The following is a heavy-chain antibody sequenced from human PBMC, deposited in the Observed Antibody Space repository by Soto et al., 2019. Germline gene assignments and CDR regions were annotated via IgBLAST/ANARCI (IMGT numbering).Heavy chain of an antibody. V-gene: IGHV4-31*03. D-gene: IGHD3-22*01. CDR3: ARAHYYDSSGYYYWDYYYGMDV. Sequence: SETLSLTCTVSGGSISSGGYYWSWIRQHPWKGLEWIGYIYYSGSTYYNPSLKSRVTISVDTSKNQFSLKLSSVTAADTAVYHCARAHYYDSSGYYYWDYYYGMDVWGQGXTVTVYS. J-gene: IGHJ6*02. CDR2: IYYSGST. CDR1: GGSISSGGYY.